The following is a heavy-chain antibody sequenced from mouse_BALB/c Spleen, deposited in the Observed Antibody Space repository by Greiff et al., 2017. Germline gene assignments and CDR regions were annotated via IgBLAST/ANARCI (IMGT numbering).Heavy chain of an antibody. D-gene: IGHD1-1*01. Sequence: EVQLQESGPGLVKPSQSLSLTCTVTGYSITSDYAWNWIRQFPGNKLEWMGYISYSGSTSYNPSLKSRISITRDTSKNQFFLQLNSVTTEDTATYYCARGYGSNAMDYWGQGTSVTVSS. J-gene: IGHJ4*01. CDR3: ARGYGSNAMDY. V-gene: IGHV3-2*02. CDR2: ISYSGST. CDR1: GYSITSDYA.